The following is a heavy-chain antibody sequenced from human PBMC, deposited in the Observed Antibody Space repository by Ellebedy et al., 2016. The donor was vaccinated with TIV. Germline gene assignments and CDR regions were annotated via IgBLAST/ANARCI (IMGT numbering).Heavy chain of an antibody. V-gene: IGHV4-31*02. J-gene: IGHJ6*02. Sequence: GRVDYNPSLKSRVTISVDMSKNQFSLKLTSVTAADTAVYYCARDPGNYYSHYYYYYGMDVWGQGTTSPSP. CDR2: GRV. D-gene: IGHD3-22*01. CDR3: ARDPGNYYSHYYYYYGMDV.